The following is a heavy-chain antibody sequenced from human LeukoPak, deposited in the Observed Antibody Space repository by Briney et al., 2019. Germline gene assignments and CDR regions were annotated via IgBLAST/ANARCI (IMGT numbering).Heavy chain of an antibody. CDR2: ISGGGGST. CDR1: GFTFSSYA. D-gene: IGHD4-17*01. Sequence: GGSLRLSCAASGFTFSSYAMSWVRQAPGKGLEWVSAISGGGGSTYYADSVKGRFTISRDDSKNTLYLQMNSLRAEDTAVYYCAKWRGDYGFDYWGQGTLVTVSS. V-gene: IGHV3-23*01. J-gene: IGHJ4*02. CDR3: AKWRGDYGFDY.